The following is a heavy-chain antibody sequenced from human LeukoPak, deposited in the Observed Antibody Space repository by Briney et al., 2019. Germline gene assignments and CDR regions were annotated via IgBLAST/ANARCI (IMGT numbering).Heavy chain of an antibody. CDR2: ISYDGSKK. D-gene: IGHD3-10*02. V-gene: IGHV3-33*05. Sequence: GGSLRLSCGVSGFTFSSYGMHWVRQAPGKGLEWVAIISYDGSKKYYADSVKGRFTISRDNSKNSLYLQMNSLRAEDTAVYYCAELGITMIGGVWGKGTTVTISS. J-gene: IGHJ6*04. CDR1: GFTFSSYG. CDR3: AELGITMIGGV.